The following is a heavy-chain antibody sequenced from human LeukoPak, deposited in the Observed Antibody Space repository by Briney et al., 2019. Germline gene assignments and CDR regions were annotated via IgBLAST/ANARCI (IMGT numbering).Heavy chain of an antibody. CDR1: GFTFSNYA. CDR2: ISNAGSNE. D-gene: IGHD3-10*01. CDR3: ARDPYYYADIISWSRGWYSDL. Sequence: PGGSLRLSCVVSGFTFSNYAMHWVRQAPGKGLEWVAVISNAGSNEYYGDSVKGRFTISRDNSKNTLYLEMNSLRPEDTAFYYCARDPYYYADIISWSRGWYSDLWGRGTLVTVSS. V-gene: IGHV3-30-3*01. J-gene: IGHJ2*01.